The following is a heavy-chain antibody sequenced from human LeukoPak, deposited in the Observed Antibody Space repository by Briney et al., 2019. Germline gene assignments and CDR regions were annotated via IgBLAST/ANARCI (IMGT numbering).Heavy chain of an antibody. CDR3: ARDGGLESAFDI. D-gene: IGHD3-16*01. V-gene: IGHV3-23*01. CDR1: GFIFSSYS. CDR2: ITGSGGNT. J-gene: IGHJ3*02. Sequence: GGSLRLSCAASGFIFSSYSMSWVRQAPGKGLEWVSVITGSGGNTYYADSVKGRFTISRDNSKNTLYLQMNSLRAEDTAVYYCARDGGLESAFDIWGQGTMVTVSS.